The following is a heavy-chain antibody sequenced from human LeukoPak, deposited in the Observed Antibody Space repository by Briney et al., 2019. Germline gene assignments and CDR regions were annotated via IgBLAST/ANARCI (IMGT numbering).Heavy chain of an antibody. V-gene: IGHV1-58*02. CDR3: ATGLNYVFDY. CDR1: GFTFTNSA. Sequence: ASVKVSCKASGFTFTNSAMQWVRQARGQRLAWIGWIVVASGNTNYAQKFQERVTITRDMSTSTAYMELSSLRSEDTAVYYCATGLNYVFDYWGQGTLVTVSS. CDR2: IVVASGNT. D-gene: IGHD1-7*01. J-gene: IGHJ4*02.